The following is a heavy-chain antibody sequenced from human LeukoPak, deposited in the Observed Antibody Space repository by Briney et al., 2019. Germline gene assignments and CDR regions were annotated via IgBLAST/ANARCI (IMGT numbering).Heavy chain of an antibody. CDR2: MNPNSGNT. CDR1: GYTFTSYD. J-gene: IGHJ4*02. Sequence: ASVKVSCKASGYTFTSYDINWVRQATGQGLEWMGWMNPNSGNTGYAQKFQGRVTMTRDMSTSTVYMELSSLRSEDTAVYYCARGLINGAFDYWGQGTLVTVSS. CDR3: ARGLINGAFDY. D-gene: IGHD2-8*01. V-gene: IGHV1-8*01.